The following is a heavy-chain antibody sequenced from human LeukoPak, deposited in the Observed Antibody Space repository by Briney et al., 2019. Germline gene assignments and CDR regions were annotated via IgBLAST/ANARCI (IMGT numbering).Heavy chain of an antibody. D-gene: IGHD6-13*01. CDR2: IYHTGSS. J-gene: IGHJ6*03. CDR3: ARIYTASSWDYYYYMDV. CDR1: DYFISSGHY. V-gene: IGHV4-38-2*01. Sequence: PSETLSLTCGVSDYFISSGHYWGWIRQPPGKGLEWIGSIYHTGSSYYNLSLKSRVTISVDTSKNQFSLKLSSVTAADTAVYYCARIYTASSWDYYYYMDVWGKGTTVTVSS.